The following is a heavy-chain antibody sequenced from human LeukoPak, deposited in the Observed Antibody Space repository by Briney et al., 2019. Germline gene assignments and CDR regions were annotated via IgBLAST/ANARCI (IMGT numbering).Heavy chain of an antibody. CDR1: GGSISSSRYY. J-gene: IGHJ4*02. CDR3: ARHENTGWYYFDY. CDR2: IYYSGST. V-gene: IGHV4-39*01. Sequence: SETLSLTCTVSGGSISSSRYYWGWIRQPPGKGPEWIGSIYYSGSTYYNPSLKSRVTISVDTSKNQFSLKLSSLTAADTAVYYCARHENTGWYYFDYWGQGTLVTVSS. D-gene: IGHD6-19*01.